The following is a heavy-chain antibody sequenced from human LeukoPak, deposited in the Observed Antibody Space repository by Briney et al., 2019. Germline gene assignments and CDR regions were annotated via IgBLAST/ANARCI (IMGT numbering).Heavy chain of an antibody. V-gene: IGHV3-20*04. CDR3: TTGDTYYYDSSGYYFDY. CDR2: INWNGDST. D-gene: IGHD3-22*01. Sequence: PGGSLRLSCAASGFTFDDYGMSWVRQAPGKGLEWVSGINWNGDSTGYADSVKGRFTISRDNAKNSLYLQMNSLRAEDTALYYCTTGDTYYYDSSGYYFDYWGQGTLVTVSS. CDR1: GFTFDDYG. J-gene: IGHJ4*02.